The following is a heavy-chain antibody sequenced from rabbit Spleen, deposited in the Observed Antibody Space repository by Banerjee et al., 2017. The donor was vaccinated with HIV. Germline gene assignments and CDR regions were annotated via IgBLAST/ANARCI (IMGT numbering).Heavy chain of an antibody. Sequence: QSLEESGGDLVKPGASLTLTCTASGFTLSSSYWICWVRQAPGKGLEWIGCIVTGSSGSTYYASWAKGRFTISKTSSTTVTLQMTSLTAADTATYFCTRDLANYGGLALWGQGTLVTVS. J-gene: IGHJ4*01. V-gene: IGHV1S40*01. D-gene: IGHD3-1*01. CDR3: TRDLANYGGLAL. CDR2: IVTGSSGST. CDR1: GFTLSSSYW.